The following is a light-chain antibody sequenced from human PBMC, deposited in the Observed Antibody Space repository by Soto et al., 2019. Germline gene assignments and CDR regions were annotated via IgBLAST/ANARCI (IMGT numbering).Light chain of an antibody. V-gene: IGLV1-44*01. J-gene: IGLJ1*01. CDR1: SSNIGSNT. CDR2: SNN. Sequence: QSALTQPPSASGTPGQRVTISCSGSSSNIGSNTVNWYQQLPRTAPKLLTYSNNQRPSGVPDRFSGSKSGTSASLAISGLQSEDEADYYCAAWDDSLNGFYVFGTGTKVTVL. CDR3: AAWDDSLNGFYV.